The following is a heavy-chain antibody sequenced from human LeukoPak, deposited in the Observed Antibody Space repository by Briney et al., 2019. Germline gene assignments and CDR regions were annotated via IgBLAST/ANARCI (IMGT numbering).Heavy chain of an antibody. CDR1: GFTFSSLW. CDR3: ASYCSSTSCPPDGY. Sequence: GGSLRLSCAASGFTFSSLWMHWVRQAPGKGLVWVSRISSDGTNTNYADSVKGRFTTSRDNAKNTLYLQMNSLRAEDTAVYYCASYCSSTSCPPDGYWGQGTLVTVSS. D-gene: IGHD2-2*01. J-gene: IGHJ4*02. V-gene: IGHV3-74*01. CDR2: ISSDGTNT.